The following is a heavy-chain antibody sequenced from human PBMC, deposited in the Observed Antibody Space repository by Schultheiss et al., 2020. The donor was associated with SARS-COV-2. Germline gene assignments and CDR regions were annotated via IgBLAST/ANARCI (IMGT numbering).Heavy chain of an antibody. CDR2: INHRGST. Sequence: SETLSLTCAVYGGSFSDNYWNWVRQSPGKGLEWIGEINHRGSTNYNPSLGSRVTISVDTSKNQFSLKLRSVTAADTAVYFCAREVPAAGHFVYWGQGTLVTVSS. D-gene: IGHD6-13*01. CDR3: AREVPAAGHFVY. V-gene: IGHV4-34*01. CDR1: GGSFSDNY. J-gene: IGHJ4*02.